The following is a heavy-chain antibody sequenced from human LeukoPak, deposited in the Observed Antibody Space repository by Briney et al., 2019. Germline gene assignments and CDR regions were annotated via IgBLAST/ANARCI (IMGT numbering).Heavy chain of an antibody. J-gene: IGHJ4*02. CDR2: IYYSGST. CDR3: ARELWFGEVRPYYFDY. D-gene: IGHD3-10*01. V-gene: IGHV4-39*07. CDR1: GGSISSSSYY. Sequence: SETLSLTCTVSGGSISSSSYYWGWIRQPPGKGLEWIGSIYYSGSTYYNPSLKSRVTISVDTSKNQFSLKLSSVTAADTAVYYCARELWFGEVRPYYFDYWGQGTLVTVSS.